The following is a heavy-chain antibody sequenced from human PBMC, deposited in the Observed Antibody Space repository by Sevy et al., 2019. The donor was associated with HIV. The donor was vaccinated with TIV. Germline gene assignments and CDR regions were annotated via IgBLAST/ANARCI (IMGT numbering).Heavy chain of an antibody. CDR2: ISSSSNII. CDR1: GFTLSPYS. D-gene: IGHD2-2*01. CDR3: ARDAMRVGNSNYYYGMDV. V-gene: IGHV3-48*02. J-gene: IGHJ6*02. Sequence: HGGSLRLSCAASGFTLSPYSMEWVRQAPGKGLEWVSHISSSSNIIYYADSVKGRFTVSRDNAKNSLYLRMDSLRDEDTAVYYCARDAMRVGNSNYYYGMDVWGQGTTVTVSS.